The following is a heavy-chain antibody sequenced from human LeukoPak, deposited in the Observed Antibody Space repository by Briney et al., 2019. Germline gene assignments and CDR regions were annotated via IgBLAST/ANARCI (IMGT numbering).Heavy chain of an antibody. Sequence: GGSLRLSCAASGFTFSSYAMHWVRQAPGKGLEWVAVIWYDGSNKYYADSVKGRFTISRDNSKSTLYLQMNSLRAEDTAVYYCAKATSSGPYPSFDFWGQGTLVTVSS. J-gene: IGHJ4*02. CDR1: GFTFSSYA. V-gene: IGHV3-33*06. CDR2: IWYDGSNK. CDR3: AKATSSGPYPSFDF. D-gene: IGHD3-22*01.